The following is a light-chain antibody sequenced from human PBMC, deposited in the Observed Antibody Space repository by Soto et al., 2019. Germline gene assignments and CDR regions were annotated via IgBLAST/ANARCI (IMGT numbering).Light chain of an antibody. CDR3: QNSNSAPLT. Sequence: AIRMTQSPSSFSASTGDRVTITCRASQGISSYLAWYQQKPGKAPKLLIYAASTLQSGVPSRFSGSGSGTDFTLTISSLQSEDVATYYCQNSNSAPLTFGGGTKVELK. CDR2: AAS. V-gene: IGKV1-8*01. CDR1: QGISSY. J-gene: IGKJ4*01.